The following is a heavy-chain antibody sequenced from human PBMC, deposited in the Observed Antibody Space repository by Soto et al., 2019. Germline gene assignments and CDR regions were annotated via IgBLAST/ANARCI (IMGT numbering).Heavy chain of an antibody. J-gene: IGHJ4*02. CDR2: ISGSGGST. D-gene: IGHD3-9*01. V-gene: IGHV3-23*01. CDR1: GFTFSSYA. CDR3: AKEDYDILTGYWNYFDY. Sequence: PGGSLRLSCAASGFTFSSYAMSWVRQAPGKGLEWVSAISGSGGSTYYADSVKGRFTISRDNSKNTLYLQMNSLRAEDTAVYYCAKEDYDILTGYWNYFDYWGQGTLVTVSS.